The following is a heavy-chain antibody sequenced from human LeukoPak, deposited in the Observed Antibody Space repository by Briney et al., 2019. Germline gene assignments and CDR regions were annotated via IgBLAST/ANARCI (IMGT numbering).Heavy chain of an antibody. V-gene: IGHV1-2*02. CDR2: INPNSGGT. CDR1: GYTLTGYY. J-gene: IGHJ4*02. D-gene: IGHD2-2*01. CDR3: ARDVCVVPVAIVVSSDDY. Sequence: ASVKVSCKASGYTLTGYYMHWVRQDPGQGLEWMGWINPNSGGTNYAQKFQGRVTMTRDTSISTAYMELSRLRSDDTAVYYCARDVCVVPVAIVVSSDDYWGQGTLVTVSS.